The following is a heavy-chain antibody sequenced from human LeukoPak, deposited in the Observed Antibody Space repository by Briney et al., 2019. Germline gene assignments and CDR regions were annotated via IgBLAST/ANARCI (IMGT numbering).Heavy chain of an antibody. Sequence: GGSLRLACAASGFNFDTFVMNWVRQAPGKGLEWVSSISTSSSYIYYADSVKGRFTISRDNAKNSLFLQMNSLRAEAKAVYFCTRESGDSYLSSYYYGMDVWGQGTTVTVS. J-gene: IGHJ6*02. D-gene: IGHD3-10*01. V-gene: IGHV3-21*01. CDR1: GFNFDTFV. CDR2: ISTSSSYI. CDR3: TRESGDSYLSSYYYGMDV.